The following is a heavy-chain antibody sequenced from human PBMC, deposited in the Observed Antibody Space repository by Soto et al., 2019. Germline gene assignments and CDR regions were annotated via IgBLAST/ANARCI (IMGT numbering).Heavy chain of an antibody. CDR1: GGSISNYY. CDR3: ARALYYDFWSGSSRPGGMDV. Sequence: SETLFLTCTVSGGSISNYYWSWIRQPPGKGLVWLGSIYYSGSTYYNPSLKSRVAISVDTSKNQFSLKLSSVTAADTAVYYCARALYYDFWSGSSRPGGMDVWGQGTTVTVS. J-gene: IGHJ6*02. V-gene: IGHV4-59*08. CDR2: IYYSGST. D-gene: IGHD3-3*01.